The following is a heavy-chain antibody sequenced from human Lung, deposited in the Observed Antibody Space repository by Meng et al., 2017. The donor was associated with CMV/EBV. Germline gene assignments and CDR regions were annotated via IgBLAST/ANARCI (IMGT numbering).Heavy chain of an antibody. D-gene: IGHD3-16*01. CDR2: ISYDGSNK. Sequence: GGSLRLXCAASGFTFSSYAMHWVRQAPGKGLEWVAVISYDGSNKYYADSVKGRFTISRDNSKNTLYLQMNSLRAEDTAVYYCARDPGFGFSSALDYWGQGTXVNGAS. V-gene: IGHV3-30*04. CDR3: ARDPGFGFSSALDY. J-gene: IGHJ4*02. CDR1: GFTFSSYA.